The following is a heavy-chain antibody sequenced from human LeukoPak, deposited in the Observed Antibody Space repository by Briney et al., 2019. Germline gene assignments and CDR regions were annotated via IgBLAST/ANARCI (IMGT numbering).Heavy chain of an antibody. D-gene: IGHD2-21*02. J-gene: IGHJ4*02. CDR1: GFTFSSYS. CDR3: ARAPHCGGDCYDDYFDY. V-gene: IGHV3-21*01. CDR2: ISSSSSYI. Sequence: GGSLRLSCAASGFTFSSYSMSWVRQAPGKGLEWVSSISSSSSYIYYADSVKGRFTISRDNAKNSLYLQMNSLRAEDTAVYYCARAPHCGGDCYDDYFDYWGQGTLVTVSS.